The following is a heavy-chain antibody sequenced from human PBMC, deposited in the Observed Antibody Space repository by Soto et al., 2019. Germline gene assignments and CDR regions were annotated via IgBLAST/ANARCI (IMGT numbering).Heavy chain of an antibody. J-gene: IGHJ4*02. CDR3: ARRALPQCINGVCYKDGFWDY. V-gene: IGHV4-31*03. CDR2: IYYSGTT. Sequence: QVQLQESGPGLVKPSQTLSLTCTVSGVSVSSGGYYWCWIRQHPGTGLERSGYIYYSGTTYFNPSLKIRASISLDTSKNEFSLKLTAVTAADTAVYYCARRALPQCINGVCYKDGFWDYWGQGALVTVSS. CDR1: GVSVSSGGYY. D-gene: IGHD2-8*01.